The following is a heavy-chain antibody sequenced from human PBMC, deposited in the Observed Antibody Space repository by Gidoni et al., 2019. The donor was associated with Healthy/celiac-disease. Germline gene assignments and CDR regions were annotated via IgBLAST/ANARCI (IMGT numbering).Heavy chain of an antibody. CDR3: ARDDERYYYGMDV. CDR2: FNAGNGNT. J-gene: IGHJ6*02. CDR1: GYTFTSYA. Sequence: QVQLVQSVAEVEKPVASVKLSFKASGYTFTSYAMHWVRQAPGQRLEWMGWFNAGNGNTKYSQKCQGRVTITRDTSASTAYMELSSLRSEDTAVYYGARDDERYYYGMDVWGQGTTVTVSS. V-gene: IGHV1-3*01.